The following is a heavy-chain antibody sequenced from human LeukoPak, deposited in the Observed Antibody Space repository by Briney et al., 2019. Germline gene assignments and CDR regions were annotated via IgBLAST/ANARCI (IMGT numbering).Heavy chain of an antibody. CDR1: GFTFGDYA. D-gene: IGHD3-16*01. CDR2: IRSKPYGGTT. J-gene: IGHJ1*01. Sequence: GRSLRLSCTASGFTFGDYAMSWVRRAPGKGLEWVGFIRSKPYGGTTEYAASVKGRFTISRDDSESIAYLQINTLKTEDTAVYYCTRDYEWSRYWGQGTLVTVSS. CDR3: TRDYEWSRY. V-gene: IGHV3-49*04.